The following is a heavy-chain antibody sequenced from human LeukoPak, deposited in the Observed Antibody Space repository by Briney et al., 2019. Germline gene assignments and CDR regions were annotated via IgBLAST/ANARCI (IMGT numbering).Heavy chain of an antibody. V-gene: IGHV1-2*04. CDR1: GGTFSSYA. CDR3: ARFSPTGYSSGWYGYYYYGMDV. Sequence: ASVKVSCKASGGTFSSYAISWVRQAPGQGLEWMGWINPNSGGTNYAQKFQGWVTMTRDTSISTAYMELSRLRSDDTAVYYCARFSPTGYSSGWYGYYYYGMDVWGQGTTVTVSS. J-gene: IGHJ6*02. D-gene: IGHD6-19*01. CDR2: INPNSGGT.